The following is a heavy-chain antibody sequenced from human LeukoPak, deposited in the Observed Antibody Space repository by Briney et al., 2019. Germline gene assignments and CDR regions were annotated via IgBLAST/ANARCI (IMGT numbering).Heavy chain of an antibody. CDR3: ARVEGIAAE. CDR1: GFTFDDYG. J-gene: IGHJ4*02. D-gene: IGHD6-25*01. Sequence: PGGSLRLSCAASGFTFDDYGMSWVRQAPGKGLMWVSRINTDGSITAYADSVKGRFTVSRDNAKNTLSLQMNSLRAEDTAVYYCARVEGIAAEWGQGTLVTVSS. V-gene: IGHV3-74*01. CDR2: INTDGSIT.